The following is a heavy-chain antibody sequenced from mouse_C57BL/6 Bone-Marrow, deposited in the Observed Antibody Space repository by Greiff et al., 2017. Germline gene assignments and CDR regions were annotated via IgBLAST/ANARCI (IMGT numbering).Heavy chain of an antibody. CDR1: GYTFTSYG. Sequence: VQLQESGAELARPGASVKLSCKASGYTFTSYGISWVKQRTGQGLEWIGEIYPRSGNTYYNEKFKGKATLTADKSSSTAYMELRSLTSEDSAVYFCARGGYYYGSSSYFDYWGQGTTLTVSS. D-gene: IGHD1-1*01. CDR3: ARGGYYYGSSSYFDY. J-gene: IGHJ2*01. V-gene: IGHV1-81*01. CDR2: IYPRSGNT.